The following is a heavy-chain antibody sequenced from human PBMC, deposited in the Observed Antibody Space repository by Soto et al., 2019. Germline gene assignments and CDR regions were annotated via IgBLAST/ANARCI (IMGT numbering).Heavy chain of an antibody. V-gene: IGHV4-59*08. Sequence: PSEILSLTFTVSGGSISGYYWSRLRQPPGKGLEWIGYIYNIGSTNYNPSLRSRVTMSIDTSQEQFSLKVSSVTATDTAVYYCARHVNLPLAGTGCDSCGRGTLVTVS. D-gene: IGHD6-19*01. J-gene: IGHJ4*02. CDR2: IYNIGST. CDR1: GGSISGYY. CDR3: ARHVNLPLAGTGCDS.